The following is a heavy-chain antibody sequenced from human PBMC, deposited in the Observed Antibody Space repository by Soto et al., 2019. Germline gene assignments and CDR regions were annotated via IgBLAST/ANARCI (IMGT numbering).Heavy chain of an antibody. V-gene: IGHV3-23*01. CDR3: AKDVTSHGPRGYSSSWYGWFDP. Sequence: EVQLLESGGGLVQPGGSLRLSCAASGFTFSSHVMSWVRQAPGRGLEWVAAASARNTNTYYADSVKGRFTISRDNSKSTMYLQLDSLRGEDTAVYHCAKDVTSHGPRGYSSSWYGWFDPWGQGTLVVVSS. J-gene: IGHJ5*02. D-gene: IGHD6-13*01. CDR1: GFTFSSHV. CDR2: ASARNTNT.